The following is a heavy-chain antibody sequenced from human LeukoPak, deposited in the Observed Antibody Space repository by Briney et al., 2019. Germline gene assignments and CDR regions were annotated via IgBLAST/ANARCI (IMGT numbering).Heavy chain of an antibody. D-gene: IGHD3-10*01. CDR3: ARDYYGSGNFDS. CDR2: INHSGTT. V-gene: IGHV4-4*02. CDR1: GGSISNSNW. J-gene: IGHJ4*02. Sequence: SGTLSLTCAVSGGSISNSNWWSWVRQPPGKGLEWIGKINHSGTTNYNPSLKSRVTISVDKSKNQFSLKLSSVTAADTAVYYCARDYYGSGNFDSWGQGTLVTVSS.